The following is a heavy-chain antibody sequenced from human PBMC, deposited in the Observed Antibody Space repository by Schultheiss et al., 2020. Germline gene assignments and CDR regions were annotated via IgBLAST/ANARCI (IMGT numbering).Heavy chain of an antibody. V-gene: IGHV4-61*01. Sequence: SETLSLTCTVSGGSVSSGSFYWSWIRQPPGKGLEWIGYIYYSGSTKYNPSLKGRVTLSVDTSKNQFSLKLSSVTAADTAVYYCARGGYCSSTSCYTDGYEVDYWGQGTLVTVSS. J-gene: IGHJ4*02. CDR3: ARGGYCSSTSCYTDGYEVDY. CDR1: GGSVSSGSFY. D-gene: IGHD2-2*02. CDR2: IYYSGST.